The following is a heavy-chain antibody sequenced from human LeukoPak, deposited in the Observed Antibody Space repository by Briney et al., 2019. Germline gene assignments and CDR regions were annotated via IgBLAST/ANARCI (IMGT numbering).Heavy chain of an antibody. D-gene: IGHD3-10*01. CDR3: AREGYNGSGSYGY. Sequence: PGGALRLSCAASGFTFNTYRMHWVRQAPGKGLVWVSLIGNDGSNTKYADAVKGRFTISRDNAQNTLYLQMTSLRPEDTAVYYCAREGYNGSGSYGYWGQGNLVTVSS. CDR1: GFTFNTYR. CDR2: IGNDGSNT. J-gene: IGHJ4*02. V-gene: IGHV3-74*03.